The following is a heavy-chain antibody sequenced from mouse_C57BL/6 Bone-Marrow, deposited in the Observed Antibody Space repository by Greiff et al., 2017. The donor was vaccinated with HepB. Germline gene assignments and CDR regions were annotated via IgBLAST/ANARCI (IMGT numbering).Heavy chain of an antibody. J-gene: IGHJ2*01. CDR2: IDPSDSYT. D-gene: IGHD1-1*01. CDR3: ARPLITTVVGGDY. V-gene: IGHV1-50*01. CDR1: GYTFTSYW. Sequence: QVTLKVSGAELVKPGASVKLSCKASGYTFTSYWMQWVKQRPGQGLEWIGEIDPSDSYTNYNQKFKGKATLTVDTSSSTAYMQLSSLTSEDSAVYYCARPLITTVVGGDYWGQGTPLTVSS.